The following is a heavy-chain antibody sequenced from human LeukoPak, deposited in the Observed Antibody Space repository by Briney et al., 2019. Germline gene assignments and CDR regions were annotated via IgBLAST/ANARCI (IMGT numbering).Heavy chain of an antibody. Sequence: GGSLRLSCAVSGFSVTNNYMSWVRQAPGKGLEWVSGINWNGGITGYADSVKGRFTISRDNAKNSLYLQMNSLRAEDTALYYCARDFVGYCSGGSCYHLAFDIWGQGTMVTVSS. CDR2: INWNGGIT. CDR1: GFSVTNNY. CDR3: ARDFVGYCSGGSCYHLAFDI. J-gene: IGHJ3*02. D-gene: IGHD2-15*01. V-gene: IGHV3-20*04.